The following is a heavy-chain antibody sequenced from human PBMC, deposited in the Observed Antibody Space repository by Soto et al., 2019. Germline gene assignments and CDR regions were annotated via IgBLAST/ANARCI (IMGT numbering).Heavy chain of an antibody. Sequence: QVQLQESGPGLVKPSQSVSLTCTVSGVSISSGDYYWSWIRQPPGKGLEWIGYIYYSGNTNYAPSLGSRLTISIDTSRNQCSLHLMSVTAADTAIYYGARYTNFSPSYHGVDVWGQGTTVTVSS. CDR3: ARYTNFSPSYHGVDV. D-gene: IGHD2-8*01. V-gene: IGHV4-30-4*01. CDR1: GVSISSGDYY. CDR2: IYYSGNT. J-gene: IGHJ6*02.